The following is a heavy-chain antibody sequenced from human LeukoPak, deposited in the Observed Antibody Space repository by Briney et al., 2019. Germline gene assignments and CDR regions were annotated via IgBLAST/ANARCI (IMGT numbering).Heavy chain of an antibody. CDR1: GYTFTSYY. CDR3: ARDTVLLWFGEQMNYFDY. J-gene: IGHJ4*02. D-gene: IGHD3-10*01. CDR2: INPSGGST. V-gene: IGHV1-46*01. Sequence: ASVKASCKASGYTFTSYYMHWVRQAPGQGLEWMGIINPSGGSTSYAQKFQGRVTMTRDTSTSTVYMELSSLRSEDTAVYYCARDTVLLWFGEQMNYFDYWGQGTLVTVSS.